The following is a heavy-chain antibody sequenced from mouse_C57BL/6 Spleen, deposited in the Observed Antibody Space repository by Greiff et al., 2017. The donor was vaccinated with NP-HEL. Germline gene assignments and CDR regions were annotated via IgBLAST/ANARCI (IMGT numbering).Heavy chain of an antibody. V-gene: IGHV1-20*01. D-gene: IGHD1-1*01. J-gene: IGHJ4*01. CDR2: INPYNGDT. CDR1: GYSFTGYF. CDR3: GRDYGSSDFAMDY. Sequence: VQLQQSGPELVKPGDSVKISCKASGYSFTGYFMNWVMQSHGKSLEWIGRINPYNGDTFYNQKFKGKATLTVAKSSSTAHMELRSLTSEDSAVYYCGRDYGSSDFAMDYWGQGTSVTVSS.